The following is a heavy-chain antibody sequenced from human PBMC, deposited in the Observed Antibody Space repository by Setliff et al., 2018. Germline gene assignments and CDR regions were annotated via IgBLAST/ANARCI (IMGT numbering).Heavy chain of an antibody. Sequence: GASVKVSCKASGYTFTKNAIHWLRQAPGQRPEWMGWINTDNGNTNYAQKLQGRVTMTTDTSTSTAYMELSSLRSEDTAVYYCARDPSPRYDILTGYAPMGAFDIWGQGTMVTVSS. D-gene: IGHD3-9*01. CDR3: ARDPSPRYDILTGYAPMGAFDI. V-gene: IGHV1-3*04. CDR1: GYTFTKNA. CDR2: INTDNGNT. J-gene: IGHJ3*02.